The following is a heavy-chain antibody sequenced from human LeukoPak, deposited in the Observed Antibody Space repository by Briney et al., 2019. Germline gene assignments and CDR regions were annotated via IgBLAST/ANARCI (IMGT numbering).Heavy chain of an antibody. Sequence: PSETLSLTCTVSDYSISSGYYWGWIRQPPGKGLEWIGSIFHSGSTYDNPSLKSRVTISVDTSKNHFSLKLSSVTAADTAVYFCARELPQSFYFDSWGPGALVTVFS. CDR2: IFHSGST. CDR3: ARELPQSFYFDS. J-gene: IGHJ4*02. CDR1: DYSISSGYY. V-gene: IGHV4-38-2*02. D-gene: IGHD1-26*01.